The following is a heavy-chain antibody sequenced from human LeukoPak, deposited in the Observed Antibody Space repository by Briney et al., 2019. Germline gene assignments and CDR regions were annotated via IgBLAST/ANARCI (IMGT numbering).Heavy chain of an antibody. D-gene: IGHD2-15*01. J-gene: IGHJ4*02. Sequence: QTGGSLTLSCAASGFTVSSNYMSWVRQAPGKGLEWVSVIYSDGRTYYADSVKGRFTISRDKSKNTLYLQMNSLRAEDTAVYYCARGGGLLVAATFDYWGQGTLVTVSS. V-gene: IGHV3-53*01. CDR1: GFTVSSNY. CDR2: IYSDGRT. CDR3: ARGGGLLVAATFDY.